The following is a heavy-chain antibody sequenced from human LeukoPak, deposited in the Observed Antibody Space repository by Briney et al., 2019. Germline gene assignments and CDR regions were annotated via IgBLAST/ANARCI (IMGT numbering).Heavy chain of an antibody. V-gene: IGHV3-33*01. CDR1: GFTFSDFN. D-gene: IGHD1-1*01. J-gene: IGHJ4*02. CDR2: LWSGGGNE. Sequence: GGSLRLSCAASGFTFSDFNMHWVRQAPGKGLEWVAFLWSGGGNECYADSVKGRFTISRDNSKNTLYLQMTSLRAEDTAVYSCARDQYWNPDSWGQGTLVTVSS. CDR3: ARDQYWNPDS.